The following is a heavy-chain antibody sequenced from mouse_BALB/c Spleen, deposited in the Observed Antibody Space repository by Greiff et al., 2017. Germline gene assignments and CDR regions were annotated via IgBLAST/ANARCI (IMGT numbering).Heavy chain of an antibody. V-gene: IGHV1-82*01. D-gene: IGHD3-2*02. CDR3: AEAGRGAWFAY. Sequence: VQLQQSGPELVKPGASVKISCKASGYAFSSSWMNWVKQRPGQGLEWIGRIYPGDGDTNYNGKFKGKATLTADKSSSTAYMQLSSLTSVDSAVYFCAEAGRGAWFAYWGQGTLVTVSA. J-gene: IGHJ3*01. CDR2: IYPGDGDT. CDR1: GYAFSSSW.